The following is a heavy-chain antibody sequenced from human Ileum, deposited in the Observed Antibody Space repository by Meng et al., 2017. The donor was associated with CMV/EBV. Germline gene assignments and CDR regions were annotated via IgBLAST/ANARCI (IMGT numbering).Heavy chain of an antibody. V-gene: IGHV3-30*04. CDR2: TPYDAKKD. Sequence: GGSLSLSCVASGFSSSRYTMHWVRQAPGKGLEWVAVTPYDAKKDWYADSVKGRLTISRDNSKDTLYLQMNSLTREDTGVYYCARESTIFGVVTLTIPIEAFDIWGEGTMVTVSS. CDR1: GFSSSRYT. CDR3: ARESTIFGVVTLTIPIEAFDI. D-gene: IGHD3-3*01. J-gene: IGHJ3*02.